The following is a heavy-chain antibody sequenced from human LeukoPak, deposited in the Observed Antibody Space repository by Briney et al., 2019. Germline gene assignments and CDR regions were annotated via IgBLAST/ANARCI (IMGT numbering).Heavy chain of an antibody. J-gene: IGHJ5*02. CDR3: AKGGLRDGYSYPS. V-gene: IGHV3-23*01. Sequence: GGSLRLSCAASGFTFSSSAMSWVRQAPGKGLEWVAAISDTGRLSYCADSVNGRFTISRDNSKNTLSLQMNSLRAADTAVYYCAKGGLRDGYSYPSWGQGTLITVSS. D-gene: IGHD5-24*01. CDR1: GFTFSSSA. CDR2: ISDTGRLS.